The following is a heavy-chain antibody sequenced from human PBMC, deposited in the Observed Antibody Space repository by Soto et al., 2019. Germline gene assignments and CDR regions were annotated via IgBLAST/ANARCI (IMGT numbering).Heavy chain of an antibody. Sequence: GGSLRLSCAASGFTFSSYGMHWVRQAPGKGLEWVAVISYDGSNKYYTDSVKGRFTISRDNSKNTLYLQMNSLRAEDTAVYYCAKDLRGQLPNGDYWGQGTLVTVSS. CDR2: ISYDGSNK. CDR1: GFTFSSYG. D-gene: IGHD2-2*01. V-gene: IGHV3-30*18. J-gene: IGHJ4*02. CDR3: AKDLRGQLPNGDY.